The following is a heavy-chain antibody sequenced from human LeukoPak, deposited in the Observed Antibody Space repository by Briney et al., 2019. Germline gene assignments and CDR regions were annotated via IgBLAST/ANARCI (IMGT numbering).Heavy chain of an antibody. V-gene: IGHV1-2*02. Sequence: ASVTVSCKPSRYTLTGYYMHVLRQAPGQGLEWMGWINPNSGGTNYAQKFQGRVTMTRTTTISTAYMQLSSLKSEDTAVPYCARSTSFQYNWFDPWGQGTLVTVSS. CDR2: INPNSGGT. CDR1: RYTLTGYY. CDR3: ARSTSFQYNWFDP. J-gene: IGHJ5*02. D-gene: IGHD2-2*01.